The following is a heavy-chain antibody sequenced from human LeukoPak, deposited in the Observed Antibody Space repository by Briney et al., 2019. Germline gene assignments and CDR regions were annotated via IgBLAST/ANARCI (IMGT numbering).Heavy chain of an antibody. V-gene: IGHV4-39*01. J-gene: IGHJ5*02. CDR3: ARGPSTLWFGRRWDWFDP. Sequence: PSETLSLTCTVSGGSISSSSYYWGWIRQSPGKGLEWIGSISYSGTTYYNPSLKSRVTISVDTSKNQFSLKLSSVTAADTAVYYCARGPSTLWFGRRWDWFDPWGQGTLVTVSS. D-gene: IGHD3-10*01. CDR2: ISYSGTT. CDR1: GGSISSSSYY.